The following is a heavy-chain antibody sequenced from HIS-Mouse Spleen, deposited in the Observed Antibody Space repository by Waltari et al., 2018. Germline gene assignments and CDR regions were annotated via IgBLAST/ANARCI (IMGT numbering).Heavy chain of an antibody. CDR2: IRWNSGSI. CDR1: GFTFDDYA. J-gene: IGHJ3*02. Sequence: EVQLVESGGGLVQPGRSLRLSCAASGFTFDDYAMHWVRQAPGKGLEWVSGIRWNSGSIGYADSVKGRFTISRDNAKNSLYLQMNSLRAEDTALYYCAKDIATSNDAFDIWGQGTMVTVSS. CDR3: AKDIATSNDAFDI. V-gene: IGHV3-9*01.